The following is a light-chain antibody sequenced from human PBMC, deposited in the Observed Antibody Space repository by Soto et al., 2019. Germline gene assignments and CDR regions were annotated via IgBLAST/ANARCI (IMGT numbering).Light chain of an antibody. CDR2: EVS. J-gene: IGLJ2*01. V-gene: IGLV2-14*01. Sequence: QSALTQPASVSGSPGQSITISCTGTSSDVGAYKYVSWYQHHPGKAPKLMIYEVSNRPSGVSNRFSGSKSGNTASLTISGLQAEDEADYYCSSYTSGSRVFGGGTKLTVL. CDR1: SSDVGAYKY. CDR3: SSYTSGSRV.